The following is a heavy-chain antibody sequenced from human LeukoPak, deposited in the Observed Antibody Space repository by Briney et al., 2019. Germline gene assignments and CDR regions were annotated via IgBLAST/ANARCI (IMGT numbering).Heavy chain of an antibody. CDR2: INTNTGNP. CDR1: GYTFTSYA. CDR3: ARVVAAKVTRENWFDP. J-gene: IGHJ5*02. V-gene: IGHV7-4-1*02. D-gene: IGHD2-15*01. Sequence: ASVKVSCKASGYTFTSYAMNWVRQAPGQGLEWMGWINTNTGNPTYAQGFTGRFVFSLDTSVSTAYLQISSLKAEDTAVYYCARVVAAKVTRENWFDPWGQGTLVTVSS.